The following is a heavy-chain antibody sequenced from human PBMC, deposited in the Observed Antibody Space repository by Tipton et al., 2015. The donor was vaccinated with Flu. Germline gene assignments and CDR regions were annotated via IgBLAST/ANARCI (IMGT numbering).Heavy chain of an antibody. V-gene: IGHV4-61*02. CDR3: AREFLFFGELSTAYYFDS. CDR1: GGSVSRGRFY. CDR2: ISTSGTT. D-gene: IGHD3-16*01. Sequence: GLVKPSETLSLTCTVSGGSVSRGRFYWSWIRQPAGKGLEWIGRISTSGTTNYNPSLESRVTISVDPSKNQFSLSLSSVTAADTAVYYCAREFLFFGELSTAYYFDSWGQGTLVTVSS. J-gene: IGHJ4*02.